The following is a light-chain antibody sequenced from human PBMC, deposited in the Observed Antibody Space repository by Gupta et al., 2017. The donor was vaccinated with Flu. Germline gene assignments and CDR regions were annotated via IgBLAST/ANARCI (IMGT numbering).Light chain of an antibody. CDR1: SSDVGGYNY. V-gene: IGLV2-8*01. J-gene: IGLJ1*01. CDR2: EGT. Sequence: QSVTISCTGTSSDVGGYNYFSWYQHHPANAPNLIMYEGTRRTSGVPDRFSCSKSGNTASLTVFGLQAEDEADYYCGSYTDSRYVFGTGTKVTVL. CDR3: GSYTDSRYV.